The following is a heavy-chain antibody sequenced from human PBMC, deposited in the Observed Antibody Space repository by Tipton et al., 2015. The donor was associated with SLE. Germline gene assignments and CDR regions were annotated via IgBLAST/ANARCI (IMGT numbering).Heavy chain of an antibody. V-gene: IGHV4-61*05. J-gene: IGHJ4*02. Sequence: TLSLTCSVSGGSISSTSYCWGWIRQPPGKGLEWIGYIHHSGSTSYSPSLRSRVTISVDTSKNRLSLKVNSVTAADTAVYFCARLGSTTYLTLDGFYFDYWGQGTRVTVSS. D-gene: IGHD2/OR15-2a*01. CDR2: IHHSGST. CDR3: ARLGSTTYLTLDGFYFDY. CDR1: GGSISSTSYC.